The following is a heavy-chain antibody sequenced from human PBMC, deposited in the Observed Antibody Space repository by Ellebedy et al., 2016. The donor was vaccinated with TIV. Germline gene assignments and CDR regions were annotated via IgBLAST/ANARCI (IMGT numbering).Heavy chain of an antibody. CDR1: GVSFSGYY. V-gene: IGHV4-34*01. Sequence: SETLSLXXAVYGVSFSGYYWSWIRQPPGKGLEWIGEINHSGSTNYNPSLKSRVTISVDTSKNQFSLKLSSVTAADTAVYYCARGKGRFNPWGQGTLVTVSS. CDR2: INHSGST. J-gene: IGHJ5*02. CDR3: ARGKGRFNP.